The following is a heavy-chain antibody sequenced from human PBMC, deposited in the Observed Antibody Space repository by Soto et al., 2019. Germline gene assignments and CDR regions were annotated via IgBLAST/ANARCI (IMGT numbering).Heavy chain of an antibody. D-gene: IGHD6-19*01. J-gene: IGHJ4*02. V-gene: IGHV1-69*06. CDR3: ARDHVAVAGHADY. CDR2: IIPIFGTA. Sequence: SVKVSCKASGGTFSSYAISWVRQAPGQGLEWMGGIIPIFGTANYAQKFQGRVTITADKSTSTAYMELSSLRSEDTAVYYCARDHVAVAGHADYWGQGTLVTVSS. CDR1: GGTFSSYA.